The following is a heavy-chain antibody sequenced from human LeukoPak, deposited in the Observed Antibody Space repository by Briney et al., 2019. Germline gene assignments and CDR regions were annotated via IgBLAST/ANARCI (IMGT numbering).Heavy chain of an antibody. J-gene: IGHJ4*02. D-gene: IGHD6-19*01. CDR1: GFTFSTCW. CDR2: INIDGSST. Sequence: GGSLRLSCAASGFTFSTCWMHWVRQAPGKGLVWVSRINIDGSSTLYADSVRGRFTISRDNAKNTLYLQMNSLRAEDTAVYYCAKDRSPYSSGWHLGYWGQGTLVTVSS. V-gene: IGHV3-74*01. CDR3: AKDRSPYSSGWHLGY.